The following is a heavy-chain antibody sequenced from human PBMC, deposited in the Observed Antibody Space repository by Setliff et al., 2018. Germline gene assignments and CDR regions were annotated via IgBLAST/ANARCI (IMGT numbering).Heavy chain of an antibody. D-gene: IGHD2-21*01. CDR1: GFLFRGFG. CDR2: IRNDASDT. V-gene: IGHV3-30*02. J-gene: IGHJ4*02. Sequence: GGSLRLSCTASGFLFRGFGMHWVRQVPGKEPEWVAFIRNDASDTSYADSVRGRFTISRDISKNTLYLQMNSLRPEDTAVYYCARGGDYCGGECYIPPPDSYWGQGTLVTVSS. CDR3: ARGGDYCGGECYIPPPDSY.